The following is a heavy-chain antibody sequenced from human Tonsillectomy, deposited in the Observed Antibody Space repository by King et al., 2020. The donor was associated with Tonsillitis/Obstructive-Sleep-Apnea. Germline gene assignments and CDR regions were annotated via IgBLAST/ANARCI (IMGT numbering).Heavy chain of an antibody. Sequence: VQLVESGGGVVQPGRSLRLSCAASGFTFSSYAMHWVRQAPGKGLEWVAVISYDGSNKYYADSVKGRFTISRANSKNTLYLQMNSLRAEDTAVYYCARDLGMSSGGHFDYWGQGTLVTVSS. CDR3: ARDLGMSSGGHFDY. CDR2: ISYDGSNK. CDR1: GFTFSSYA. V-gene: IGHV3-30*04. D-gene: IGHD3-22*01. J-gene: IGHJ4*02.